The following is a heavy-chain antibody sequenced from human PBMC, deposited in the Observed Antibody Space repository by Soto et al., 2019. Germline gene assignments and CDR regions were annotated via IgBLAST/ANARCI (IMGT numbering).Heavy chain of an antibody. V-gene: IGHV1-18*01. J-gene: IGHJ4*02. D-gene: IGHD2-15*01. Sequence: ASVKVSCKTSGYSFTTYGISWFRQAPGQGLEWMGWTSSNNGKTKYAQKFQGRVTMTTDKSTNTVHMELRSLRSGDTAVYYCAKTPGRVDPFEYWGQGALVTVSS. CDR2: TSSNNGKT. CDR1: GYSFTTYG. CDR3: AKTPGRVDPFEY.